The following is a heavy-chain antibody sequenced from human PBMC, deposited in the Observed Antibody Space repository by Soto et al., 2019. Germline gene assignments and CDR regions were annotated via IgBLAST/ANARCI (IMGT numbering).Heavy chain of an antibody. CDR3: ARDGRKELWVEGLNAMDV. V-gene: IGHV1-18*01. D-gene: IGHD5-18*01. CDR1: GYTFTTYG. J-gene: IGHJ6*02. Sequence: QIQLVQSEPEVKKPGASVKVSCKASGYTFTTYGISWVREAPGQGLEWMGWISGYNGQTNYAQKFRGRVTITTDTSTGTAYMEMRSLRSDDTATYYCARDGRKELWVEGLNAMDVWGQGTTVTVSS. CDR2: ISGYNGQT.